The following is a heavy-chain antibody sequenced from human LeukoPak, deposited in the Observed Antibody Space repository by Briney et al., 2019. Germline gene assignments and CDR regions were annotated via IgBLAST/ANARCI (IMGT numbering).Heavy chain of an antibody. CDR1: GGSIKNDSFY. CDR2: INYSGST. CDR3: ARDYVVDTTLVAFFDY. D-gene: IGHD2-8*02. Sequence: SETLSLTCTVSGGSIKNDSFYWGWIRQPPGKGLGWIGSINYSGSTYYNPSLKSRVTTSVDTSKNQFSLNLSSVTAADTAVYYCARDYVVDTTLVAFFDYWGQGMLVTVSS. J-gene: IGHJ4*02. V-gene: IGHV4-39*07.